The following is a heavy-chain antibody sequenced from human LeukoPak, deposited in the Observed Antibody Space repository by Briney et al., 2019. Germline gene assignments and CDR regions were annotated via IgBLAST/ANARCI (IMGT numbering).Heavy chain of an antibody. CDR1: GRSFSGYY. CDR3: ARRRGGMATTPFDY. CDR2: INHSGST. V-gene: IGHV4-34*01. J-gene: IGHJ4*02. Sequence: SETLSLTCAVYGRSFSGYYWSWIRQPPGKGLEWIGEINHSGSTNYNPSLKSRVTISVDTSKNQFSLKLSSVTAADTAVYYCARRRGGMATTPFDYWGQGTLVTVSS. D-gene: IGHD5-24*01.